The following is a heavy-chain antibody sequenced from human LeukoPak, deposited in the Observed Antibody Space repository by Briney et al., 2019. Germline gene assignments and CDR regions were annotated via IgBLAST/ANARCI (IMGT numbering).Heavy chain of an antibody. Sequence: GGSLRLSCAASGFTFSDYYMSWIRQATGKGLEWVSYISSSSSYTNYADSVKGRFTISRDNAKNSLYLQMNSLRAEDTAVYYCARVEIVVVPAANFYYFDYWGQGTLVTVSS. CDR2: ISSSSSYT. CDR1: GFTFSDYY. J-gene: IGHJ4*02. D-gene: IGHD2-2*03. CDR3: ARVEIVVVPAANFYYFDY. V-gene: IGHV3-11*06.